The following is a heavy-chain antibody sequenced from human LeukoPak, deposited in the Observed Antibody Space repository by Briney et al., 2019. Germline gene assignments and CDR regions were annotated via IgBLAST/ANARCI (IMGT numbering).Heavy chain of an antibody. Sequence: TGRSLRVSCAASGLIFRNYGMQWVRQAPGKGLEWVAIIWDDGSNKYHADSVKGRFTISRDNSRNTLYLQMNSLSAEDTAVYYCARHRGSCSSGCSNWYLDLWGRGTLVNVFS. J-gene: IGHJ2*01. V-gene: IGHV3-33*01. CDR3: ARHRGSCSSGCSNWYLDL. D-gene: IGHD2-2*01. CDR1: GLIFRNYG. CDR2: IWDDGSNK.